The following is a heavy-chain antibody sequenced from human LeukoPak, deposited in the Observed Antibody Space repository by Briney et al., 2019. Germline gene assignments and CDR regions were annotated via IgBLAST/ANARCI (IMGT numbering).Heavy chain of an antibody. CDR1: GGSISSSNW. CDR2: INHSGST. D-gene: IGHD3-22*01. Sequence: PSETLSLTCAVSGGSISSSNWWSWVRPPPGKGLEWIGEINHSGSTNYNPSLKSRVTISVDTSKNQFSLKLSSVTAADTAVYYCARVVFYYDSSGYPITIYYYYMDVWGKGTTVTVSS. CDR3: ARVVFYYDSSGYPITIYYYYMDV. V-gene: IGHV4-4*02. J-gene: IGHJ6*03.